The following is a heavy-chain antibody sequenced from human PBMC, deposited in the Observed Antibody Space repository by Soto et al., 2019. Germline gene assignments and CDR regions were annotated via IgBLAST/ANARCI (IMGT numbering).Heavy chain of an antibody. Sequence: GGSLRLSCAASGFTFSSYAMHWVRQAPGKGLEWVAVISYDGSNKYYADSVKGRFTISRDNSKNTLYLQMNSLRAEDTAVYYCAQGVTTVHYFDYWGQGTLVTVS. D-gene: IGHD4-17*01. CDR3: AQGVTTVHYFDY. J-gene: IGHJ4*02. V-gene: IGHV3-30-3*01. CDR1: GFTFSSYA. CDR2: ISYDGSNK.